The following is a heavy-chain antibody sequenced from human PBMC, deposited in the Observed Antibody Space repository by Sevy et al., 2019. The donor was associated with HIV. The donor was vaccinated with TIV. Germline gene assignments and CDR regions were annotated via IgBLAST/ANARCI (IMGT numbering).Heavy chain of an antibody. Sequence: GGSLRLSCAASGFSFSGAWMSWVRQAPGKGLEWVGRIKSKTDGGTIDYAAPVKGRFTISRDDSKNTLYLQMNSLRAEDTAVYYCAKDTDSGSYLNDAFDIWGQGTMVTVSS. CDR2: IKSKTDGGTI. CDR1: GFSFSGAW. D-gene: IGHD1-26*01. J-gene: IGHJ3*02. CDR3: AKDTDSGSYLNDAFDI. V-gene: IGHV3-15*01.